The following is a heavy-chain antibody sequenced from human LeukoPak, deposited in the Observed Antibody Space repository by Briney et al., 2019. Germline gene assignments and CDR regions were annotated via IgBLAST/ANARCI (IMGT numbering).Heavy chain of an antibody. V-gene: IGHV3-23*01. CDR1: GFTFSGYV. CDR3: AKSGCSSTSCYGDY. D-gene: IGHD2-2*01. CDR2: ISASGGST. Sequence: GGSLRLSCAASGFTFSGYVMTWVRQAPGTGLEWVSIISASGGSTYYADSVKGRFTISRDNSKSTLYLQINSLRAEDTAVYYCAKSGCSSTSCYGDYWGQGTLVTVSS. J-gene: IGHJ4*02.